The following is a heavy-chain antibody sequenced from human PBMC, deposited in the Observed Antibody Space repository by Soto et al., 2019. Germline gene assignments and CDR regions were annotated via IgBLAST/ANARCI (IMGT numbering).Heavy chain of an antibody. V-gene: IGHV3-23*01. CDR3: AKGTYYYDSSGYYGY. J-gene: IGHJ4*02. D-gene: IGHD3-22*01. CDR2: ISGSGGST. CDR1: GFTFSSYW. Sequence: PGGSLRLSCAASGFTFSSYWMSWVRQAPGKGLEWVSAISGSGGSTYYADSVKGRFTISRDNSKNTLYLQMNSLRAEDTAVYYCAKGTYYYDSSGYYGYWGQGTLVTVSS.